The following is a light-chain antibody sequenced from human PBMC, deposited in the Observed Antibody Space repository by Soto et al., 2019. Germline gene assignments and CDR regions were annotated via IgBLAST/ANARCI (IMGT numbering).Light chain of an antibody. J-gene: IGKJ1*01. CDR3: EDYGSSAWT. CDR2: GAS. CDR1: HSVPTHY. V-gene: IGKV3-20*01. Sequence: EIVLTPPPVTLCLTPRTIINLSCRASHSVPTHYLAWYQQKPSQSPTLLIYGASARATGIPKRFSGSRSGTDFTLTISRLEPEDFAVYFCEDYGSSAWTFGQGTKVDIK.